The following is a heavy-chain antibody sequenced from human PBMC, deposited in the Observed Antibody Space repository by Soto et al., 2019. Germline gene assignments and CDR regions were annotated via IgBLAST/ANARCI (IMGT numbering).Heavy chain of an antibody. CDR1: GGTFSSYA. CDR2: IIPIFGTA. V-gene: IGHV1-69*01. D-gene: IGHD6-19*01. J-gene: IGHJ5*02. Sequence: QVQLVQSGAEVKKPGSSVKVSCKASGGTFSSYAISWVRQAPGQGLEWMGGIIPIFGTANYAQKFQGRVTITADESTSTAYMELSSLRSEDTAVYYCARDKADHYEAVAGTSWFDPWGQGTLVTVSS. CDR3: ARDKADHYEAVAGTSWFDP.